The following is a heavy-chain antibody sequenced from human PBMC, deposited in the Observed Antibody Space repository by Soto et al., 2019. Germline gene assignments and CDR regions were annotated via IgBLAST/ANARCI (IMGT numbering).Heavy chain of an antibody. CDR2: IISSSSYT. CDR3: ARDANYYGSGPQCYFDY. Sequence: PGGSLRLSCAASGFTFSDYCMNWVRQAPGKGLEWVSYIISSSSYTIYADSVKGRFTISRDNAKNSLYLQMNSLRAEDTAVYYCARDANYYGSGPQCYFDYWGQGTLVTVSS. D-gene: IGHD3-10*01. CDR1: GFTFSDYC. V-gene: IGHV3-11*05. J-gene: IGHJ4*02.